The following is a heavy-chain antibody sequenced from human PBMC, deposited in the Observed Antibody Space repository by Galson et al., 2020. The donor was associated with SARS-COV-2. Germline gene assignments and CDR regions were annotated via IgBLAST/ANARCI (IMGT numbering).Heavy chain of an antibody. CDR3: ARDADGFHVIDY. J-gene: IGHJ4*02. D-gene: IGHD3-10*01. CDR2: IWYDGSNK. Sequence: GGSLRLSCAASGFTFSSYAMHWVRQAPGKGLEWVAVIWYDGSNKYYADSVKGRFTISRDNSKNTLYLQMNSLRAEDTAVYYCARDADGFHVIDYWGQGTLVTVSS. CDR1: GFTFSSYA. V-gene: IGHV3-33*08.